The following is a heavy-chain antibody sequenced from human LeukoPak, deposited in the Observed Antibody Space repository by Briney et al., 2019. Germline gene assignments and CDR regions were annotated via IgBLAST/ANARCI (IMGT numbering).Heavy chain of an antibody. Sequence: GGSLRLSCATSGFTFSSYWMHWVRQAPGKGLVWVSLINTDASSTFYADSVKGRFAISRDNAKNALYLQMNSLRAEDTAVYYCARQHYDFWNLFDYWGQGTLVTVSS. D-gene: IGHD3-3*01. V-gene: IGHV3-74*01. CDR1: GFTFSSYW. CDR2: INTDASST. J-gene: IGHJ4*02. CDR3: ARQHYDFWNLFDY.